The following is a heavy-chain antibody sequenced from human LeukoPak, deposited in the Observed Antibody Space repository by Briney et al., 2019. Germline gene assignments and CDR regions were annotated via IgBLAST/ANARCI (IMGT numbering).Heavy chain of an antibody. V-gene: IGHV3-66*01. CDR2: LHSDGAT. Sequence: GGSLRLSCAASGFTFSSYSMNWVRQAPGKGLQWVSILHSDGATYYADSVKGRFTISRDNSRSTLYLQMNSLRAEDTAVYFCARVAYYRVTADQITDAFDVWGHGTVVTVSS. CDR3: ARVAYYRVTADQITDAFDV. CDR1: GFTFSSYS. J-gene: IGHJ3*01. D-gene: IGHD2-21*02.